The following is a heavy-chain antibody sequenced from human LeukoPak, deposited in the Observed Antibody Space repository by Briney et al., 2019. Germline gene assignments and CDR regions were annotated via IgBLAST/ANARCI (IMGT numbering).Heavy chain of an antibody. Sequence: GESLRLSCAASGFSLSGYWMTWDRQAPGKGLEWVARLHADGVEQNYVDSVTGRFTMSRDNAKNSLDLQMNSLRVEDTAVYYCARGGYSFDYLGQGTLVAVSS. CDR1: GFSLSGYW. CDR2: LHADGVEQ. J-gene: IGHJ4*02. D-gene: IGHD5-18*01. V-gene: IGHV3-7*01. CDR3: ARGGYSFDY.